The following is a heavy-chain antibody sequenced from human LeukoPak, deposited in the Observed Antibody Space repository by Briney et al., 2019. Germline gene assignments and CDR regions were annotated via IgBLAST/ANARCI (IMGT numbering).Heavy chain of an antibody. J-gene: IGHJ4*02. CDR1: GFTFSSYE. Sequence: GGSLRLSCAASGFTFSSYEMNWVRQAPGKGLEWVSYISSSGSTIYYADSVKGRFTISRDNAKNSLYLQMNGLRAEDTAVYYCARCEALRGVLFDYWGQGTLVTVSS. CDR2: ISSSGSTI. V-gene: IGHV3-48*03. D-gene: IGHD3-10*01. CDR3: ARCEALRGVLFDY.